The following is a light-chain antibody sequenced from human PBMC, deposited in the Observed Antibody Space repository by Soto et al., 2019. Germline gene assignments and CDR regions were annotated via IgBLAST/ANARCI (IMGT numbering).Light chain of an antibody. J-gene: IGKJ5*01. V-gene: IGKV3-20*01. CDR2: DTS. CDR1: QTLTNSY. CDR3: QQYGTSEII. Sequence: DIVLTQSPDTLSLSRGNRATLCCRASQTLTNSYIAWYQAKPGQAPRLLIYDTSSRATGIPDRFSGSGSGTDFTLTITRLEPEDFAVFYCQQYGTSEIIFGQGTRLEIK.